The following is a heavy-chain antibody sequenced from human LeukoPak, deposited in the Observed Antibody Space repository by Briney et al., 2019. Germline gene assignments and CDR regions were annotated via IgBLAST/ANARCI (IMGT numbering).Heavy chain of an antibody. V-gene: IGHV1-18*04. Sequence: ASVKVSCKPFGYTFTNYYIHWVRQAPGQGLEWMGWISAYNGNTNYAQKLQGRVTMTTDTSTSTAYMELRSLRSDDTAVYYCAVQRGYCSSTSCYTGAFDIWGQGTMVTVSS. CDR3: AVQRGYCSSTSCYTGAFDI. CDR2: ISAYNGNT. D-gene: IGHD2-2*02. J-gene: IGHJ3*02. CDR1: GYTFTNYY.